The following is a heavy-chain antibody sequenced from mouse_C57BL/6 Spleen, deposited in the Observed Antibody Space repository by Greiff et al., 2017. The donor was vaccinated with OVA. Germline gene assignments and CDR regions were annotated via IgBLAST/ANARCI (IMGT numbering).Heavy chain of an antibody. V-gene: IGHV5-17*01. J-gene: IGHJ4*01. Sequence: EVHLVESGGGLVKPGGSLKLSCAASGFTFSDYGMHWVRQAPEKGLEWVAYISSGSSTIYYADTVKGRFTISRDNAKNTLFLQMTSLRSEDTAMYYCARRLRYGSSYDAMDYWGQGTSVTVSS. CDR1: GFTFSDYG. CDR2: ISSGSSTI. D-gene: IGHD1-1*01. CDR3: ARRLRYGSSYDAMDY.